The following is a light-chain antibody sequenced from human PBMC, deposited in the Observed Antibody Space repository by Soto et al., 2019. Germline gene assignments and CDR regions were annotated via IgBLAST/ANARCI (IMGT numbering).Light chain of an antibody. V-gene: IGKV3-20*01. Sequence: EIVLTQSPGTLSLSPGERATLSCRTSQSVSSSYLAWYQQKPGQAPRLLIYGASSRATGIPARFSGSGSGTDFTLTISRLEPEDFAVYSCQQYGRSWWTFGQGTKVEIK. CDR3: QQYGRSWWT. CDR1: QSVSSSY. J-gene: IGKJ1*01. CDR2: GAS.